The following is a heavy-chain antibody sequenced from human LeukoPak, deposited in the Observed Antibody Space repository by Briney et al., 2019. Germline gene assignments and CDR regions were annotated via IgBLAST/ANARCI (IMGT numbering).Heavy chain of an antibody. J-gene: IGHJ4*02. CDR3: AREGYSGSRGGSYFDY. V-gene: IGHV3-53*01. CDR2: NYSGGST. Sequence: PGGSLRLSCAASGFTVCSNYMSWVRQAPGKGLEWVLVNYSGGSTYYADSVKGRFTISRDNSKNTLYLQMNSLRAEDTAVYYCAREGYSGSRGGSYFDYWGQGTLVTVSS. CDR1: GFTVCSNY. D-gene: IGHD5-12*01.